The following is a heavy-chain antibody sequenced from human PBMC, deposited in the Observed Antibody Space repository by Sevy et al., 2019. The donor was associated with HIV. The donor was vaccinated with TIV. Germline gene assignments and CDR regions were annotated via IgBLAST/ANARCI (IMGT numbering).Heavy chain of an antibody. CDR1: GFTFSSYW. J-gene: IGHJ6*02. Sequence: GGSLRLSCAASGFTFSSYWMSWVRQAPGKGLEWVANIKQEGSEKYYVDSVKGRLTISRDNAKNSLYLQMKSLRAEDTAVYYCARVLRSGWYGYYDVMDVWGQGTTVTVSS. V-gene: IGHV3-7*01. D-gene: IGHD6-19*01. CDR3: ARVLRSGWYGYYDVMDV. CDR2: IKQEGSEK.